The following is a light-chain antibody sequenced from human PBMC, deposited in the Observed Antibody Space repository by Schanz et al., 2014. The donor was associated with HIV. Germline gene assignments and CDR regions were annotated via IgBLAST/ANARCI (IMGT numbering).Light chain of an antibody. CDR3: QQYNSYSYT. CDR2: DTS. CDR1: QDVSGY. V-gene: IGKV3-11*01. Sequence: IVLTQSPVTLSLSPGERATLSCRASQDVSGYLAWYQQKIGQPPRLLIYDTSNRATGIPARFSGRGSGTDFALTISSLQPDDFATYYCQQYNSYSYTFGQGTKLEI. J-gene: IGKJ2*01.